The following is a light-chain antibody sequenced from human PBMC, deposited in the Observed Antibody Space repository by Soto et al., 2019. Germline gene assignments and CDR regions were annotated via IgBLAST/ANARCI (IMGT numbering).Light chain of an antibody. V-gene: IGKV3-15*01. J-gene: IGKJ4*01. CDR3: QQCRNWPLT. CDR1: QNVYNN. Sequence: EIVMTQSPATLSVSPGEGATLSCKASQNVYNNLAWYQQRPGQPPRLLIYDASTRATGNSARFSGSGYGTEFTLTISSLKSEDFAVYFCQQCRNWPLTFGGGTKMKIK. CDR2: DAS.